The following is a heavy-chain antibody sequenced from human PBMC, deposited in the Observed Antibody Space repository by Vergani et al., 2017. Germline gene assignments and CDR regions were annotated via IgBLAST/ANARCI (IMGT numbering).Heavy chain of an antibody. V-gene: IGHV1-69*06. Sequence: QVQLVQSGAEVKKPGSSVKVSCKASGGTFSSYAISWVRQAPGQGLEWMGGIIPIFGTANYAQKFQGRVTITADKSTSTAYMGLSSLRYGDTAVYYWARDGGGAGSKGGMDVWGQGTTVTVSS. CDR3: ARDGGGAGSKGGMDV. J-gene: IGHJ6*02. D-gene: IGHD3-10*01. CDR1: GGTFSSYA. CDR2: IIPIFGTA.